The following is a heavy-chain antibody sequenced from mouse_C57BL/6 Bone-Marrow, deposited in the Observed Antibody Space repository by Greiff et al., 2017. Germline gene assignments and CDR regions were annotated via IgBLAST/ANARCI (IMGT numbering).Heavy chain of an antibody. CDR1: GYTFTSHC. CDR2: IFPGCGST. CDR3: AREENGDSRGDDAMDY. Sequence: VQLKESGPELVRPGASVKISCKAPGYTFTSHCMQWVSQRPGQGLEWIGEIFPGCGSTYYTEKFKGKATLTVDTSASTAYMQLSSLTSEDSADYFGAREENGDSRGDDAMDYWGQGTSVTVS. V-gene: IGHV1-56*01. D-gene: IGHD2-13*01. J-gene: IGHJ4*01.